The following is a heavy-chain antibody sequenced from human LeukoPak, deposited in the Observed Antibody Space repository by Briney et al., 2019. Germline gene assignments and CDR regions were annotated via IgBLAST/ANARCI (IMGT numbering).Heavy chain of an antibody. Sequence: EASVKVSRKASGYIFINYWMYWVRQAPGQGLEWMGLINPTGGNTNFAQNFQGRVTMTRDMSTSTVYMELRRLRSEDTAVYYCARGPHLRTYDSSSPAALDFWGQGTMVTVSS. V-gene: IGHV1-46*01. J-gene: IGHJ3*01. D-gene: IGHD3-22*01. CDR2: INPTGGNT. CDR1: GYIFINYW. CDR3: ARGPHLRTYDSSSPAALDF.